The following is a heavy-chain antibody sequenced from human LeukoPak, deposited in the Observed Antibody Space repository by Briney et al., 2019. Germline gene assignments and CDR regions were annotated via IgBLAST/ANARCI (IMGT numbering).Heavy chain of an antibody. V-gene: IGHV3-30*18. CDR2: ISYDGSNK. D-gene: IGHD6-19*01. Sequence: PGKSLTLSCAASGFLFSAYGMHWVRQDPGKGLEWVAVISYDGSNKYYADSVKGRFTISRDNSKNSLYLQMNSLRAEDTAVYYCAKDLQRSSGWYGGFDYWGQGTLVTVSS. CDR1: GFLFSAYG. J-gene: IGHJ4*02. CDR3: AKDLQRSSGWYGGFDY.